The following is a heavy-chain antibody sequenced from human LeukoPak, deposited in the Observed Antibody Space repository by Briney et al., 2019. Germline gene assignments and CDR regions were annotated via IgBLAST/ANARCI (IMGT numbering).Heavy chain of an antibody. CDR1: GGSITSYY. J-gene: IGHJ4*02. D-gene: IGHD5-12*01. CDR3: ARGQYSGYF. V-gene: IGHV4-59*01. CDR2: IHYSWST. Sequence: SETLSLTCTVSGGSITSYYWSWVRQPPGKGLEWIGYIHYSWSTNYNPALKSRVTISVDTSKNQFSLKLTSVTAADTAVYYCARGQYSGYFWGQGTLDSVSS.